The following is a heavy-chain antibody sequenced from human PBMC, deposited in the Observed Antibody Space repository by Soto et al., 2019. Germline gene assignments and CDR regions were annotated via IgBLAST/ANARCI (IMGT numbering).Heavy chain of an antibody. CDR3: SSRSAYYYDSSGIDNNAFDI. Sequence: PGESLKISCKGSGYSFTSYWIGWVRQMPGKGLEWMGIIYPGDSDTRYSPSFQGQVTISADKSISTAYLQWSSLKALDTAMYYCSSRSAYYYDSSGIDNNAFDIWGQGTMVTVSS. CDR2: IYPGDSDT. D-gene: IGHD3-22*01. V-gene: IGHV5-51*01. CDR1: GYSFTSYW. J-gene: IGHJ3*02.